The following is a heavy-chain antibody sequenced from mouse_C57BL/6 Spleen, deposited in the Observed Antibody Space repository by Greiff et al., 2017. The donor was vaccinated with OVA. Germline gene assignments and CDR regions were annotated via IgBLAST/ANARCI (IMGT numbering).Heavy chain of an antibody. CDR2: ISHGGSYT. V-gene: IGHV5-4*01. J-gene: IGHJ1*03. Sequence: EVQGVESGGGLVKPGGSLKLSCAASGFTFSSYAMSWVRQTPGKRLEWVATISHGGSYTYYPDNVKGRFTISRDNAKNNLYLQMSQLKSEDTAMYYCAIYYGSSYSYWYFDVWGTGTTVTVSS. D-gene: IGHD1-1*01. CDR1: GFTFSSYA. CDR3: AIYYGSSYSYWYFDV.